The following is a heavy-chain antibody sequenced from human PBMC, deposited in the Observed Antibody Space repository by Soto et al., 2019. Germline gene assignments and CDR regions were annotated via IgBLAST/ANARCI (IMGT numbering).Heavy chain of an antibody. Sequence: ASVKVSCKASGYTFTIYYMHWVLQAPGQGLEWMGIINPSGGSTSYAQKFQGRVTMTRDTSTSTVYMELSSLRSEDTAVYYCARVPTVRVSAIGFDYWGKGTMSTV. V-gene: IGHV1-46*01. J-gene: IGHJ4*02. CDR3: ARVPTVRVSAIGFDY. CDR2: INPSGGST. D-gene: IGHD2-21*02. CDR1: GYTFTIYY.